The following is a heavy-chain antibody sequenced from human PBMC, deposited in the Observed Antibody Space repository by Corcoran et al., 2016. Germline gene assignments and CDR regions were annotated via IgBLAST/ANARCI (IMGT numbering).Heavy chain of an antibody. D-gene: IGHD3-3*01. CDR2: INAGNGNT. V-gene: IGHV1-3*01. Sequence: QVQLVQSGAEVKKPGASVKVSCKASGYTFTSYAMHWVRQAPGQRLEWMGWINAGNGNTKYSQKLQGRVTITRDTSASTADMELSSLRSADTAVYYCAIVSGYDPPWGMDVWGQGTTVTVSS. CDR3: AIVSGYDPPWGMDV. J-gene: IGHJ6*02. CDR1: GYTFTSYA.